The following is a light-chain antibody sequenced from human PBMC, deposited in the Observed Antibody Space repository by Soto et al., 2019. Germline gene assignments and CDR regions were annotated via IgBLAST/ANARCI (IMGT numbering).Light chain of an antibody. V-gene: IGLV2-23*01. J-gene: IGLJ1*01. Sequence: QSALTQPASVSGSPGQSITISCSGTSSGVGSSNLVSWYQQHPGKAPKLIIFEGDRRPSGVSGRFSGSKSGNTASLTISGLQAEDEADYYCCSFARSTTFYVFGTGTKVTVL. CDR3: CSFARSTTFYV. CDR2: EGD. CDR1: SSGVGSSNL.